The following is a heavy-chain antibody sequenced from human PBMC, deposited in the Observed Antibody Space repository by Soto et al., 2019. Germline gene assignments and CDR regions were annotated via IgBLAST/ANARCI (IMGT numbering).Heavy chain of an antibody. CDR3: AREGLGIYYYTGMDV. V-gene: IGHV1-18*01. CDR2: ISGYNGET. Sequence: QVQLVQSGAEVKKPGASVKVSCKASGYTFTKFGISWVRQAPGQGLEWMGWISGYNGETSYAQRLQGRVTMTTDTSTTTAYMELRSLRSDDTAVFYCAREGLGIYYYTGMDVWGQGTTVTVSS. J-gene: IGHJ6*02. CDR1: GYTFTKFG. D-gene: IGHD6-19*01.